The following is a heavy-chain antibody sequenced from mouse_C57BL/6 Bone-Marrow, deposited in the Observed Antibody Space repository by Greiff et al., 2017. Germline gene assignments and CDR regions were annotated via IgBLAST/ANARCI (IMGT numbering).Heavy chain of an antibody. D-gene: IGHD1-1*01. CDR1: GYTFTDYY. CDR3: ARSTVRVFYFAY. CDR2: INPNNGGT. Sequence: EVQLQQSGPELVKPGASVKISCKASGYTFTDYYMNWVKQSHGKSLEWIGDINPNNGGTSYNQKFKGKATLTVDKSSSTAYMELRSLTSEDSSVYYCARSTVRVFYFAYWGQGTTLTVSS. J-gene: IGHJ2*01. V-gene: IGHV1-26*01.